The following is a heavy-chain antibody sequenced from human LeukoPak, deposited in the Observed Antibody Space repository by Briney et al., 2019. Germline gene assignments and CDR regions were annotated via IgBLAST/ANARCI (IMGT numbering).Heavy chain of an antibody. V-gene: IGHV4-34*01. CDR3: ARVVGYSGYELGYYFDY. J-gene: IGHJ4*02. Sequence: PSETLSLTCAVYGGSSSGYYWSWIRQPPGKGLEWIGEINHSGSTNYNPSLKSRVTISVDTSKNQFSLKLSSVTAADTAVYYCARVVGYSGYELGYYFDYWGQGTLVTVSS. D-gene: IGHD5-12*01. CDR2: INHSGST. CDR1: GGSSSGYY.